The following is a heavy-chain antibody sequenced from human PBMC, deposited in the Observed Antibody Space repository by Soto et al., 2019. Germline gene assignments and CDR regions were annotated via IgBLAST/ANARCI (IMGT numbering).Heavy chain of an antibody. V-gene: IGHV1-69*13. Sequence: GVSVKVSSKASGGTFRSYAISWVRQAPGQGLEWMGGIIPIFGTANYAQKFQGRVTITADESTSTAYMELSSLRSEDTAVYYCARDRILIVVVPAAPAGYYYYGMDVWGQGTTVTVSS. J-gene: IGHJ6*02. D-gene: IGHD2-2*01. CDR3: ARDRILIVVVPAAPAGYYYYGMDV. CDR2: IIPIFGTA. CDR1: GGTFRSYA.